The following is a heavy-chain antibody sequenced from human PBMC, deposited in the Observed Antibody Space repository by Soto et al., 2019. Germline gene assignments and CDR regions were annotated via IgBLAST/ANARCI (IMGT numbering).Heavy chain of an antibody. CDR1: GGSISSYY. CDR2: IYYSGST. Sequence: TSEILSLTCTVSGGSISSYYWSWIRQPPGTGLEWIGYIYYSGSTNYNPSLKSRVTISVDTSKNQFSLTLSSVTAADTAVYYCAREEDTAMDPWGQGTLVTV. D-gene: IGHD5-18*01. J-gene: IGHJ5*02. CDR3: AREEDTAMDP. V-gene: IGHV4-59*01.